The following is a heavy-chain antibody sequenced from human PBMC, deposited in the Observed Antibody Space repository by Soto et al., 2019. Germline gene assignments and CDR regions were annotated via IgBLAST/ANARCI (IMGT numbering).Heavy chain of an antibody. CDR2: ISSSGSTI. CDR3: ARSWNYNWFDP. Sequence: GGSLRLSCAASGFTFIDYYMSWIRQAPGKGLEWVSYISSSGSTIYYADSVKGRFTISRDNAKNSLYLQMNSLRAEDTAVYYCARSWNYNWFDPWGQGTLVTVSS. D-gene: IGHD1-7*01. CDR1: GFTFIDYY. J-gene: IGHJ5*02. V-gene: IGHV3-11*01.